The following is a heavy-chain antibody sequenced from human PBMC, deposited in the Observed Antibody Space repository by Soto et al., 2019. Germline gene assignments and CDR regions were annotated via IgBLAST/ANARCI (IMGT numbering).Heavy chain of an antibody. Sequence: ASLNVSCKSSGYTFTGYYMHWVRQAPGQGLEWMGWINPNSGGTNYAQKFQGWVTMTRDTSISTAYMELSRLRSDDTAVYYCARGYSGYDPLFDYWGQGTLVTVSS. CDR2: INPNSGGT. CDR1: GYTFTGYY. J-gene: IGHJ4*02. V-gene: IGHV1-2*04. CDR3: ARGYSGYDPLFDY. D-gene: IGHD5-12*01.